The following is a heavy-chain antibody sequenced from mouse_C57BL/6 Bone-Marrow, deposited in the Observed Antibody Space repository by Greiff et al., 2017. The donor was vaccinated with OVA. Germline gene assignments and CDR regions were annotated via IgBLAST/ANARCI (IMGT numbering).Heavy chain of an antibody. CDR2: IDPANGNT. D-gene: IGHD2-4*01. CDR3: ASPGDYGPWFAY. Sequence: VQLQQSVAELVRPGASVKLSCTASGFTIKNTYMHWVKQRPEQGLEWIGRIDPANGNTKYAPQFQGKATITADTSSNTAYLQLSSLTSEDTAIYYCASPGDYGPWFAYWGQGTLVTVSA. CDR1: GFTIKNTY. V-gene: IGHV14-3*01. J-gene: IGHJ3*01.